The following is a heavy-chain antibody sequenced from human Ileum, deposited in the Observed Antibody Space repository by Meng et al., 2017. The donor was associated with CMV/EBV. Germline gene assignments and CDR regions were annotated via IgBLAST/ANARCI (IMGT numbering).Heavy chain of an antibody. CDR3: SREGTGSYYSFEY. CDR2: IYGPGSA. J-gene: IGHJ4*02. CDR1: SVLIVSEWSNY. Sequence: LGQSGQGLVGPSDPSWIPSSVCSVLIVSEWSNYWVWIRQNAGKGLEWIGRIYGPGSATNNPPLQSRVSMSVDISKHQFSLRLHSMTAADTAVYYCSREGTGSYYSFEYWGQGILVTVSS. V-gene: IGHV4-4*07. D-gene: IGHD3-10*01.